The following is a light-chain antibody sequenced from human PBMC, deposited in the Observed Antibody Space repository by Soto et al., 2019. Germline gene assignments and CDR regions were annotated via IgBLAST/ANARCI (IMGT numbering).Light chain of an antibody. CDR2: STS. J-gene: IGKJ4*01. V-gene: IGKV3-20*01. Sequence: EIVLTQSPGTLSLSRGERATLSCRASQSVRSSHLAWYQQKPGQAPRLLIYSTSSRATGIPDRFSGSGSGPDFTLTICRLEPEDFAVYYCQQYDSPPLTSGEGTKVDIK. CDR1: QSVRSSH. CDR3: QQYDSPPLT.